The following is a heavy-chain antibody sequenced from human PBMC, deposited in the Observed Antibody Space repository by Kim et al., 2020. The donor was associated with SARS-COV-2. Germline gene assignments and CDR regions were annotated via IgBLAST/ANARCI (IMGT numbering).Heavy chain of an antibody. CDR3: ARWFGPFYYFDY. CDR2: INHSGST. V-gene: IGHV4-34*01. Sequence: SETLSLTCAVYGGSFSGYYWSWIRQPPGKGLEWIGEINHSGSTNYNPSLKSRVTISVDTSKNQFSLKLSSVTAADTAVYYCARWFGPFYYFDYWGQGTLVTVSS. J-gene: IGHJ4*02. D-gene: IGHD3-16*01. CDR1: GGSFSGYY.